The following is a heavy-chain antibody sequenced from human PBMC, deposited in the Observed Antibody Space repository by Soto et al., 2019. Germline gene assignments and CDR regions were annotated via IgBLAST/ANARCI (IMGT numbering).Heavy chain of an antibody. D-gene: IGHD4-17*01. V-gene: IGHV4-39*01. Sequence: QLQLQESGPGLVKPSETLSLTCTVSGGSISSSTYYWGWIRQPPGKGRERIGMIYYSGSAYYNPSLKSRVTISIDPSNNQFSLRLSSVTAADTAVYYCARHGVDYGDYASYYYYGMDVWGRGTRVTVSS. CDR1: GGSISSSTYY. CDR2: IYYSGSA. CDR3: ARHGVDYGDYASYYYYGMDV. J-gene: IGHJ6*02.